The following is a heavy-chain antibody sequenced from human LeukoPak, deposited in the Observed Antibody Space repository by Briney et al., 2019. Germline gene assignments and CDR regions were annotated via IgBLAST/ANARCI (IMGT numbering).Heavy chain of an antibody. D-gene: IGHD1-14*01. V-gene: IGHV3-21*01. CDR3: ARPKKRGRNDAFDI. J-gene: IGHJ3*02. CDR2: ISSSSSYI. CDR1: GFTFSSYS. Sequence: GGSLRLSCAASGFTFSSYSMNWVRQAPGKGLEWVSSISSSSSYIYYADSVKGRFTISRDNAKNSLYLQMNSLRAEDTAAYYCARPKKRGRNDAFDIWGQGTMVTVSS.